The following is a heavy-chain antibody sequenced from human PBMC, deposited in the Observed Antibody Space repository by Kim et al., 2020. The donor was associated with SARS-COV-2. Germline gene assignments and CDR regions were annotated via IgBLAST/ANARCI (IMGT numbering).Heavy chain of an antibody. Sequence: GGSLRLSCAASGFTFSSYAMHWVRQAPGKGLEYVSAISSNGGSTYYANSVKGRFTISRDNSKNTLYLQMGSLRAEDMAVYYCASITRDGYIDNWGQGTLV. CDR3: ASITRDGYIDN. CDR1: GFTFSSYA. D-gene: IGHD3-3*01. J-gene: IGHJ4*02. CDR2: ISSNGGST. V-gene: IGHV3-64*01.